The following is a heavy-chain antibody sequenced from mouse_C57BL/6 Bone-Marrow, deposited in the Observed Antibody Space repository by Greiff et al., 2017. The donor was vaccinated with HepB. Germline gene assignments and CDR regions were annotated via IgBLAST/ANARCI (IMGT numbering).Heavy chain of an antibody. Sequence: QVQLQQSGAELAKPGASVKLSCKASGYTFTSYWMHWVKQRPGQGLEWIGYINPSSGYTKYNQKFKDKATLTADKSSSTAYMQLSSLTYEDSAVYYCANYDYAYYYAMDCWGQGTSVTVAS. V-gene: IGHV1-7*01. CDR3: ANYDYAYYYAMDC. CDR2: INPSSGYT. CDR1: GYTFTSYW. J-gene: IGHJ4*01. D-gene: IGHD2-4*01.